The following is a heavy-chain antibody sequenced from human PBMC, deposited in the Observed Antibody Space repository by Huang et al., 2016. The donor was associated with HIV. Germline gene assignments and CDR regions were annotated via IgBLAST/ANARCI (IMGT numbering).Heavy chain of an antibody. D-gene: IGHD3-22*01. CDR3: ARHKSEGTYWVETSGYYHDY. CDR1: GDSISDSNYY. V-gene: IGHV4-39*01. Sequence: QLQLQESGPGLVKPSETLSLTCTVSGDSISDSNYYWGWIRQPPGKGLEWIGNFYYSGSTHYSPSLKRRVTISVDTSKKQFSLRLRSVTAAETAGYYCARHKSEGTYWVETSGYYHDYWGQGTLVTVSS. CDR2: FYYSGST. J-gene: IGHJ4*02.